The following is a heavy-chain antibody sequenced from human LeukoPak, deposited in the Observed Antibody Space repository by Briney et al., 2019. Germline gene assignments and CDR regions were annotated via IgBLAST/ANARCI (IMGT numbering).Heavy chain of an antibody. V-gene: IGHV1-46*01. Sequence: ASVKVSCKASGYTFPSYFMYWVRQAPGQGLEWMGIINPTGGSTTYAQKFQGRVTMTRDTSTSTVYMELSSLRSDDTAVYYCARTAARRFDYWGQGTLVTVSS. CDR2: INPTGGST. CDR3: ARTAARRFDY. CDR1: GYTFPSYF. J-gene: IGHJ4*02. D-gene: IGHD6-6*01.